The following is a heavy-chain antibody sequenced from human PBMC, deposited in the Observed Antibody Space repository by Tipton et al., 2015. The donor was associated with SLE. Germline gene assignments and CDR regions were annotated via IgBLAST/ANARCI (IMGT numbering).Heavy chain of an antibody. D-gene: IGHD3-3*01. J-gene: IGHJ5*02. V-gene: IGHV4-61*02. Sequence: TLSLTCAVSGYSVSNEFYSWGWVRQPAGKGLEWIGRIHVTGTSTYNPSLKSRVTLSLDTSKNQFSLNLKSVTAADTAVYYCARLIHDYGFWSGSQYWFDPWGPGTLVTVSS. CDR2: IHVTGTS. CDR1: GYSVSNEFY. CDR3: ARLIHDYGFWSGSQYWFDP.